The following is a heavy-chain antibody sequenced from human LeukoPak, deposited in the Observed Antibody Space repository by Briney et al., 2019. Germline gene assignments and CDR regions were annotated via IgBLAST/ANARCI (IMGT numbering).Heavy chain of an antibody. CDR3: ARARSFRPFDY. CDR2: ISPNSGGT. Sequence: GASVKVSCKASGYTFTGYYMHWVRQAPGQGLEWMGWISPNSGGTNYAQKFQGRVTMTRDTSISTAYMELSRLRSDDTAVYYCARARSFRPFDYWAREPWSPSPQ. J-gene: IGHJ4*02. CDR1: GYTFTGYY. V-gene: IGHV1-2*02. D-gene: IGHD6-6*01.